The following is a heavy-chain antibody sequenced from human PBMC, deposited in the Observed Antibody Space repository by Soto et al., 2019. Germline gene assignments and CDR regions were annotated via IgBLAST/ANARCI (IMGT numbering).Heavy chain of an antibody. CDR3: ARAAYRTYYYYYGMDV. CDR1: GGSISSYY. D-gene: IGHD3-16*02. J-gene: IGHJ6*02. Sequence: PSGTLSLTCTVSGGSISSYYWSWIRQPPGKGLEWIGDIYYSGSTNYNPSLKSRVTISVDTSKNQFSLKLSSVTAADTAVYYCARAAYRTYYYYYGMDVWGQGTTLTVSS. V-gene: IGHV4-59*07. CDR2: IYYSGST.